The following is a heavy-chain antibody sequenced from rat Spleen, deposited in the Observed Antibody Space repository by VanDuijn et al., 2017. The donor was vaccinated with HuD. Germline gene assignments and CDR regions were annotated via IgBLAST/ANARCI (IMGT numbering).Heavy chain of an antibody. D-gene: IGHD1-11*01. CDR1: GFTFNNYY. Sequence: EVHLVESGGGLVQPGRSLKLSCAASGFTFNNYYMAWVRQAPTKGLEWVAYISTGGGSTYYRDSVKGRFTISRDNAKSTLYLQMDSLRSEDTATYYCVREGGGLSWGQGVMVTVSS. J-gene: IGHJ2*01. V-gene: IGHV5-27*01. CDR2: ISTGGGST. CDR3: VREGGGLS.